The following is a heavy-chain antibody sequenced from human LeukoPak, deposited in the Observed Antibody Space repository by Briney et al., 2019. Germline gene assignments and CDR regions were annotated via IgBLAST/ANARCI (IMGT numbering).Heavy chain of an antibody. D-gene: IGHD6-6*01. CDR1: GYTFTGYY. Sequence: ASVKVSCRASGYTFTGYYMHWVRQAPGQGGEWMGWINPNSGGTNYAQKFQGRVTMTRDTSISTAYMELSRLRSDDTAVYYCARDKRYSSSPYYYYYYMDVWGKGTTVTVSS. V-gene: IGHV1-2*02. J-gene: IGHJ6*03. CDR3: ARDKRYSSSPYYYYYYMDV. CDR2: INPNSGGT.